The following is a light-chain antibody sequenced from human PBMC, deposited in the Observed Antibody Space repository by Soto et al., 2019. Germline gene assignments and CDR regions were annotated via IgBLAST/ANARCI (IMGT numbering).Light chain of an antibody. CDR2: VAS. V-gene: IGKV1-39*01. CDR3: QQSYTTPQT. J-gene: IGKJ1*01. CDR1: QSISSF. Sequence: DIQITHSPSSLSASVRDRVTITCRARQSISSFLNWYQHKPGKAPNLLIYVASSLQGGVPSRFSGSISGTDFTLTISSLHPEDFATYYCQQSYTTPQTFGQGTKVDIK.